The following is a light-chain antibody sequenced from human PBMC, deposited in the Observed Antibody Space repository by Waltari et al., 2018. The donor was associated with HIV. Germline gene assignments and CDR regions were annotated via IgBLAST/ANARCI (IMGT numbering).Light chain of an antibody. CDR2: GHT. J-gene: IGLJ1*01. CDR3: QSYDGSLGGYV. Sequence: SVLTQPPSVSGAPGQRVTISCTGTISNIGAGYDVHWYQQLPGTAPKLLSDGHTNRPSGVPDRVSGSKSGTSASLAITGLQAEDEADYYCQSYDGSLGGYVFGTGTAVTVL. CDR1: ISNIGAGYD. V-gene: IGLV1-40*01.